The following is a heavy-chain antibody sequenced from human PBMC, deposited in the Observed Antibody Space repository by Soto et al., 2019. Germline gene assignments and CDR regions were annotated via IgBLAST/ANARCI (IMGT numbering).Heavy chain of an antibody. CDR3: ARDRSNSPDFFDY. CDR1: GGSISSDDYY. V-gene: IGHV4-30-4*01. D-gene: IGHD6-6*01. Sequence: PSETLSLTCTVSGGSISSDDYYWSWIRQPPGKGLEWIGYIYSSGRTSYNPSLESRLTISIDTSKNQFSLQLNSVSAADTAVYYCARDRSNSPDFFDYWGQGTLVTVSS. J-gene: IGHJ4*02. CDR2: IYSSGRT.